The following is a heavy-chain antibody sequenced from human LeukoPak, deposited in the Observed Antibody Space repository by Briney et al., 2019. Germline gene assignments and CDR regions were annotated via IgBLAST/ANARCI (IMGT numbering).Heavy chain of an antibody. CDR3: AKDGQIAAAGTWNYYYYMDV. D-gene: IGHD6-13*01. V-gene: IGHV3-30*02. CDR1: GFTFSSHS. CDR2: IQYDGSNK. Sequence: GGSLRLSCAASGFTFSSHSMNWVRQAPGKGLEWVAFIQYDGSNKYYADSVKGRFTISRDNSKNTLYLQMNSLRVEDTAVYYCAKDGQIAAAGTWNYYYYMDVWGKGTTVTVSS. J-gene: IGHJ6*03.